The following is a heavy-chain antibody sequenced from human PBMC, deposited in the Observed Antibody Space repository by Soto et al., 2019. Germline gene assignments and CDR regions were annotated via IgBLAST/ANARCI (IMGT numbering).Heavy chain of an antibody. V-gene: IGHV1-8*01. Sequence: SVKVACKASGYANTRDDSGWRRLANRQGLEWMGWMNPNSGNTGYAQKFQGRVTMTRNTSISTAYMELSSLRSEDTAVYYCARDGDFDWLFPYFDYWGQGTLVTVSS. CDR3: ARDGDFDWLFPYFDY. CDR2: MNPNSGNT. D-gene: IGHD3-9*01. CDR1: GYANTRDD. J-gene: IGHJ4*02.